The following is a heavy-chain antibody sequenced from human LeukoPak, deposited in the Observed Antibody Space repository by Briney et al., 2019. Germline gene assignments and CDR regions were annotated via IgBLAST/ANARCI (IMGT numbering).Heavy chain of an antibody. CDR2: INHSGST. CDR3: ARDTAGFDY. J-gene: IGHJ4*02. V-gene: IGHV4-34*01. Sequence: SETLSLTCAVYGGSFSGYYWSWIRQPPGEGLEWIGEINHSGSTNYNPSLKSRVTISVDTSKNQFSLKLSSVTAADTAVYYCARDTAGFDYWGQGTLVTVSS. D-gene: IGHD5-18*01. CDR1: GGSFSGYY.